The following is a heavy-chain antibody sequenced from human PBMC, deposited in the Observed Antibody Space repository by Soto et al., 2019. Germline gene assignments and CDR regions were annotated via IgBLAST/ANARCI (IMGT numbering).Heavy chain of an antibody. Sequence: ASVKVSCKASGYTFTNYYMHWVRQAPGQGLEWMGIINPSGGSTSYAQKFQGRVTMTRDTSTSTVYMELSSLRSEDTAVYYCARDDTYHYDSSGYPTPDYWGQGTLVTVSS. CDR3: ARDDTYHYDSSGYPTPDY. CDR2: INPSGGST. V-gene: IGHV1-46*03. D-gene: IGHD3-22*01. CDR1: GYTFTNYY. J-gene: IGHJ4*02.